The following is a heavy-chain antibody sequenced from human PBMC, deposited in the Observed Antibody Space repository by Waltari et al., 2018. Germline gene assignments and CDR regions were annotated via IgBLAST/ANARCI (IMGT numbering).Heavy chain of an antibody. CDR3: AKGSRGNYDY. V-gene: IGHV3-23*01. CDR2: ITDSVCTA. Sequence: EVQLLESGGGLIQPGGSLRLSCAASGFTFSNYAMNWVRQAPGEGLEWVSSITDSVCTASYADSVKGRFTISRDNSKNTLYLQMSGPRAEDTAVYYCAKGSRGNYDYWGQGTLVTVSS. D-gene: IGHD3-10*01. J-gene: IGHJ4*02. CDR1: GFTFSNYA.